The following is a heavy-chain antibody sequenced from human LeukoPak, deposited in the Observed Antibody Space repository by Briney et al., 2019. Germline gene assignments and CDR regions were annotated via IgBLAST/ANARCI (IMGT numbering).Heavy chain of an antibody. CDR1: GGSINNYY. J-gene: IGHJ4*02. Sequence: SETLSLTCTVSGGSINNYYWNWIRQLPGKGLEWIGYIYSNVNTNYNPSLKSRVTISVDTSNSQFSLKLSSVTAADTAVYYCARAGSYRNYGHIWGQGTLVTVSS. CDR3: ARAGSYRNYGHI. V-gene: IGHV4-59*01. D-gene: IGHD3-16*02. CDR2: IYSNVNT.